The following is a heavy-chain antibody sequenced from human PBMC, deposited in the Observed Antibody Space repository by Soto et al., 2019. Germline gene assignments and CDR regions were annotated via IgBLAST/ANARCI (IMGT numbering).Heavy chain of an antibody. CDR1: GFTFGDYA. J-gene: IGHJ4*02. Sequence: GGSLRLSCTASGFTFGDYAMSWFRQAPGKGLEWVGFIRSKAYGGTTEYAASVKGRFTISRDDSKSIAFLQMNSLRAEDTAVYYCAKVPTSSWFTYDYWGQGTLVTVSS. D-gene: IGHD6-13*01. CDR3: AKVPTSSWFTYDY. V-gene: IGHV3-49*03. CDR2: IRSKAYGGTT.